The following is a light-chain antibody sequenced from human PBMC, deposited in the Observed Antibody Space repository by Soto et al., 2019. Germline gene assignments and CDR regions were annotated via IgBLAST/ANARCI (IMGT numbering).Light chain of an antibody. CDR3: QQFNTYPIT. J-gene: IGKJ5*01. CDR2: DVS. Sequence: AIQLTQSPSSLSASVGDRVTITCRASHDIRGALAWYQQKPGKPPKLLIFDVSSLQSGVPSRFSGSGSGTDFTLTISSLQPEDFATYYCQQFNTYPITFGQGTRLEIK. CDR1: HDIRGA. V-gene: IGKV1-13*02.